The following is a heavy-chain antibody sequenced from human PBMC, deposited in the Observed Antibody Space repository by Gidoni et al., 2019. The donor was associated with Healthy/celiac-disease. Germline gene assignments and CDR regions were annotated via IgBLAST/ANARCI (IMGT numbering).Heavy chain of an antibody. Sequence: EVQRVETGGGLIQPGGALSFSGAASAVTVSSNYMSWVRQAPGKGLEWVSVIYSGGSTYYADSVKGRFTISRDNSKITLYLQMNSLRAEDTAVYCCARRRAPDGWFDPWGQGTLVTVSS. CDR3: ARRRAPDGWFDP. J-gene: IGHJ5*02. CDR2: IYSGGST. V-gene: IGHV3-53*02. CDR1: AVTVSSNY.